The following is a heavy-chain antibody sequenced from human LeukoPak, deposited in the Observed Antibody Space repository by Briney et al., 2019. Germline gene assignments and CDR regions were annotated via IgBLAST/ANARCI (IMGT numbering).Heavy chain of an antibody. Sequence: SETLSLTCTVSGGSIRSSYYYWGWIRQPPGKGLEWIGSIYDSGSTYYNPSLKSRVTISVDTSKNQFSLKLSSVTAADTAVYYCARGLDYDFWSGYYNQYYFDYWGQGTLVTVSS. CDR3: ARGLDYDFWSGYYNQYYFDY. CDR1: GGSIRSSYYY. CDR2: IYDSGST. J-gene: IGHJ4*02. D-gene: IGHD3-3*01. V-gene: IGHV4-39*01.